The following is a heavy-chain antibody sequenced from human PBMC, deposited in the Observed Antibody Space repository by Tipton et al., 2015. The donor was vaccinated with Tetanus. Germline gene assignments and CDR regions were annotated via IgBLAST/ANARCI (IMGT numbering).Heavy chain of an antibody. J-gene: IGHJ4*02. V-gene: IGHV3-11*01. CDR2: ISSSGSTI. Sequence: CAASGFTFSDYYMSWIRQAPGKGLEWVSYISSSGSTIYYADSVKGRFTISRDNAKNSLYLQMNSLRAEDTAVYYCARACDAVAGPNDYWGQGTLVTVSS. CDR1: GFTFSDYY. D-gene: IGHD6-19*01. CDR3: ARACDAVAGPNDY.